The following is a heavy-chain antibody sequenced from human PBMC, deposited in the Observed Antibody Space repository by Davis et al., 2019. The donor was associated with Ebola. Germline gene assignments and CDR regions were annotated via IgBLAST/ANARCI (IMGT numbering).Heavy chain of an antibody. CDR1: GFTFSSYW. CDR3: ARRGYYDSSGYYYYFDY. CDR2: IDPSDSYT. Sequence: GESLKISCAASGFTFSSYWISWVRQLPGKGLEWMGRIDPSDSYTNYSPSFQGHVTISADKSISTAYLQWSSLKASDTAMYYCARRGYYDSSGYYYYFDYWGQGTLVTVSS. D-gene: IGHD3-22*01. J-gene: IGHJ4*02. V-gene: IGHV5-10-1*01.